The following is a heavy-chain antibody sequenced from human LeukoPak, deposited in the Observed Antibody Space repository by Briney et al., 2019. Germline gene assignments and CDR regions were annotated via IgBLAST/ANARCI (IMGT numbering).Heavy chain of an antibody. D-gene: IGHD3-3*01. V-gene: IGHV3-7*01. CDR3: ASGFLDDFWSGHF. CDR2: IKYDGSEK. Sequence: GGSLRLSCAASGFSFSTHWVSWVRLAPGKGPEWVANIKYDGSEKYYVDSVKGRFTISRDNAKNSLYLHMNSLRAEDTAVYYCASGFLDDFWSGHFWGQGTLVTVSS. J-gene: IGHJ4*02. CDR1: GFSFSTHW.